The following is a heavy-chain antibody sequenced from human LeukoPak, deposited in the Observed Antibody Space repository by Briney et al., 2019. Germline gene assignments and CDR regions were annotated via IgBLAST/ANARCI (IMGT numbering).Heavy chain of an antibody. J-gene: IGHJ6*02. D-gene: IGHD3-3*01. V-gene: IGHV1-24*01. CDR3: ARDITLYYYGMDV. CDR2: FDPEDGET. CDR1: GYTLTELS. Sequence: ASVKVSCKVSGYTLTELSMHWVRQAPGKGLEWMGGFDPEDGETIYAQKFQGRVTMTRDTSTSTVYMELSSLRSEDTAVYYCARDITLYYYGMDVWGQGTTVTVSS.